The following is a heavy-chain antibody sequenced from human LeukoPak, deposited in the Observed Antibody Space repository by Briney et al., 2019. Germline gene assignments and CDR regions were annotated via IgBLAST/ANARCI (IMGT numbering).Heavy chain of an antibody. CDR2: IYQSGST. V-gene: IGHV4-38-2*02. CDR3: ASGGELRYFDWLLSTSFDY. Sequence: SETLSLTCSVSGYSIRSGYHWAWFRQAPGKGLEWMGSIYQSGSTYDNLSLKSRVTLSVDTSRNQFSLKLTSVTAADTAVYYCASGGELRYFDWLLSTSFDYWGQGTQVTVSS. CDR1: GYSIRSGYH. D-gene: IGHD3-9*01. J-gene: IGHJ4*02.